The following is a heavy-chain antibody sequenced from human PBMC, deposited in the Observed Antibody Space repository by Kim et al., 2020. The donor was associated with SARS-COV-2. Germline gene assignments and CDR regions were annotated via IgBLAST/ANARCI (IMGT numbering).Heavy chain of an antibody. V-gene: IGHV4-59*01. J-gene: IGHJ4*02. D-gene: IGHD1-1*01. Sequence: SETLSLICTVSGGSISSYYWSWIRQSPGKGLEWIGYRSYTGRTNYNPSLKSRVTISVDPSQSQFSLSLSSVTAADTAVYYCARAVDDDYFDYWGQGTLVT. CDR1: GGSISSYY. CDR3: ARAVDDDYFDY. CDR2: RSYTGRT.